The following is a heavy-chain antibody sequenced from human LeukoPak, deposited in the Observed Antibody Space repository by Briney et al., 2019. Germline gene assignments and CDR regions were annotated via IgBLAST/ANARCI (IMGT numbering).Heavy chain of an antibody. V-gene: IGHV3-30*03. CDR3: VKLPDYYYGMDV. D-gene: IGHD1-26*01. Sequence: GGSLRLSCAASGFTLSSYGMHWVRQAPGKGLEWVAVISYDGSNKYYADSVKGRFTISRDNSKNTLYLQMNSLRAEDTAVYYCVKLPDYYYGMDVWGQGTTVTVSS. CDR2: ISYDGSNK. J-gene: IGHJ6*02. CDR1: GFTLSSYG.